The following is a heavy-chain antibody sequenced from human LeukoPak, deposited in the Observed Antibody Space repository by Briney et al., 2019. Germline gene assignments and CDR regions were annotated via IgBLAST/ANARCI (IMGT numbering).Heavy chain of an antibody. D-gene: IGHD5-18*01. J-gene: IGHJ4*02. Sequence: GGSLRLSCAASGFTFSSYEMNWVRQAPKKGLEWVSYISNSGSTIYYADSVKGRFTISRDNAKNSLYLQMNSLRADDTAVYYCARDPRGYSSGSDDFWGQGTLVTVSS. V-gene: IGHV3-48*03. CDR3: ARDPRGYSSGSDDF. CDR1: GFTFSSYE. CDR2: ISNSGSTI.